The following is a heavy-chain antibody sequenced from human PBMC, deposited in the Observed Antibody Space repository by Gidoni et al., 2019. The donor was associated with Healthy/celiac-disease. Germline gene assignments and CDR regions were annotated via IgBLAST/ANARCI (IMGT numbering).Heavy chain of an antibody. D-gene: IGHD2-15*01. Sequence: QVQLVQSGAEVKKPGASVKVSCKASGYTFTSTGISWVRQAPGQGLEWMGWISAYNRNTNYAQKLQGRVTMTTDTSTSTAYMELRSLRSDDTAVYYCARWDRRCSGGSCYSPSTYYYGMDVWGQGTTVTVSS. J-gene: IGHJ6*02. CDR2: ISAYNRNT. CDR1: GYTFTSTG. CDR3: ARWDRRCSGGSCYSPSTYYYGMDV. V-gene: IGHV1-18*01.